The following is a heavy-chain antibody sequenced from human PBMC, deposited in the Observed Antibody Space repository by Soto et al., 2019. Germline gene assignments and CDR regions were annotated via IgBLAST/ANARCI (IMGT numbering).Heavy chain of an antibody. D-gene: IGHD3-16*02. J-gene: IGHJ4*02. CDR1: GGSVSRGGYY. V-gene: IGHV4-31*03. CDR2: IRYDWRT. CDR3: ARNSHLGDLSLGY. Sequence: QVQLQESGPGLVKPSQTLSLTCTVSGGSVSRGGYYWSWIRHYPGKGLEWIGYIRYDWRTYYDLSLKSRITMSVETSKNEFALNLSSVTAADTAVYHCARNSHLGDLSLGYWGQGILVSVSS.